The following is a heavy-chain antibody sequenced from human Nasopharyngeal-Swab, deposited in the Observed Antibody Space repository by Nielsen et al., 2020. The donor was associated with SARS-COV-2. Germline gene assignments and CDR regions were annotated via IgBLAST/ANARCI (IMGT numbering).Heavy chain of an antibody. CDR2: IYPGDSIT. CDR3: ARLYGGYVDY. J-gene: IGHJ4*02. V-gene: IGHV5-51*01. CDR1: GYSFSTYW. D-gene: IGHD4/OR15-4a*01. Sequence: GESLKTSCQGSGYSFSTYWIGWVRQMPGKGLEWMGIIYPGDSITKYRPSFQGQVTISADKSISTAYLQWSSLKASDTAMYFCARLYGGYVDYWGQGTLITVSS.